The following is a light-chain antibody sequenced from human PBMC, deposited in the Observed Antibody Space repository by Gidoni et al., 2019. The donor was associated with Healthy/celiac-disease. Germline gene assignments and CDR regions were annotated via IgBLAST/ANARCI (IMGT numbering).Light chain of an antibody. CDR1: QIISSR. CDR3: QQYNSYLT. Sequence: DIQMTKSPSTLSASVGDRVTITCRASQIISSRLAWYQQNPGKAPKLLIYKASSLESGVPSRFSGSGSGTEFTLTISSLQPDDFATYYCQQYNSYLTFGGGTKVEIK. J-gene: IGKJ4*01. V-gene: IGKV1-5*03. CDR2: KAS.